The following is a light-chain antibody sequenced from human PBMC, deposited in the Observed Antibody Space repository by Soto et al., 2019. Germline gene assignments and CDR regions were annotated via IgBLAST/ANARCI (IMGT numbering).Light chain of an antibody. CDR3: QQSYTPPIT. CDR1: QTISHY. V-gene: IGKV1-39*01. CDR2: AAS. Sequence: IKLTQPPSSLSAYFGDRVTITCRASQTISHYLQWYQQKPGRAPKALIHAASRLQSGVPSRFSGSGSGTDFTLTISSLQPEDSATYFCQQSYTPPITFGQGTRLEIK. J-gene: IGKJ5*01.